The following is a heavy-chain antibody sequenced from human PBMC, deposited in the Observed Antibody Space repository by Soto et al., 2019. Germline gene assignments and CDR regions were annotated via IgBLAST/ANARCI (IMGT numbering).Heavy chain of an antibody. Sequence: PSETLSLTCTVSGYSISSGYHWAWIRQPPGKGLEWLGSVHYSGNTYYNPSLKSRLTISVDKSKNQFSLNLSSVTAADTAVYYCARQDRVVAEGRWFDPWGQGTLVTDSS. CDR1: GYSISSGYH. CDR3: ARQDRVVAEGRWFDP. J-gene: IGHJ5*02. D-gene: IGHD2-15*01. CDR2: VHYSGNT. V-gene: IGHV4-38-2*02.